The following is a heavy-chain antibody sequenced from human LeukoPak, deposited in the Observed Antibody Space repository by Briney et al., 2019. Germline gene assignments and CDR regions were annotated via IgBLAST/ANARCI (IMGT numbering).Heavy chain of an antibody. CDR3: ARERVMYYYGAGSPDY. D-gene: IGHD3-10*01. CDR2: INSDGSST. Sequence: GGSLRLSCAASGFTFSRYWMHWVRQGPGKGLVWVSRINSDGSSTSYADSVKGRFTISRDNAKNTLYLQMNSLRAEDTAVYYFARERVMYYYGAGSPDYWGQGTLVTVSS. CDR1: GFTFSRYW. V-gene: IGHV3-74*01. J-gene: IGHJ4*02.